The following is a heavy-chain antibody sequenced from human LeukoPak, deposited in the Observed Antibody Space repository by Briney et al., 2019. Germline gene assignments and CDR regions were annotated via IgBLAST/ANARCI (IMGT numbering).Heavy chain of an antibody. J-gene: IGHJ4*02. CDR2: ISWNSGSI. Sequence: GRSLRPSCAASGFTFDDYAMHWVRQAPGKGLEWVSGISWNSGSIGYADSVKGRFTISRDNAKNSLYLQMNSLRAEDTALYYCAKDWSRNILTGYYFYWGQGTLVTVSS. V-gene: IGHV3-9*01. D-gene: IGHD3-9*01. CDR3: AKDWSRNILTGYYFY. CDR1: GFTFDDYA.